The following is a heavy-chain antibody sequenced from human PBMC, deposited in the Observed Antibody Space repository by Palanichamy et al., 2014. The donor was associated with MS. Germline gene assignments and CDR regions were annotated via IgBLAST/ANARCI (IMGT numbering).Heavy chain of an antibody. D-gene: IGHD3-10*01. Sequence: QVQLVQSGAEVKKPGASVKVSCKASGYTFTSYYMHWVRQAPGQGLEWMGIINPSGGSTSYAQKFQGRVTMTRDTSTSTVYMELSSLRSEDTAVYYCARGTTMVRGVINKRSGWIDPWGRGTLVTVSS. CDR2: INPSGGST. J-gene: IGHJ5*02. CDR1: GYTFTSYY. CDR3: ARGTTMVRGVINKRSGWIDP. V-gene: IGHV1-46*03.